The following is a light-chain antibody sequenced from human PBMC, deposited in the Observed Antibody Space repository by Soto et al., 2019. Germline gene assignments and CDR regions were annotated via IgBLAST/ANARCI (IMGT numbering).Light chain of an antibody. CDR2: GAS. CDR1: QSVSIK. J-gene: IGKJ1*01. Sequence: EIVLTQSPATLCVSPGERATLSCRASQSVSIKLAWYQQKPGQAPRLLIYGASSRATGIPDRFSGSGSGTDFTLTISRLENEDFAVYYCQQYGSSTWTFCQGTKVDIK. CDR3: QQYGSSTWT. V-gene: IGKV3-20*01.